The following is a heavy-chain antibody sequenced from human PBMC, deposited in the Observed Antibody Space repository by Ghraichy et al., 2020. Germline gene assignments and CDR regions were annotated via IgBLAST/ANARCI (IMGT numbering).Heavy chain of an antibody. CDR3: ARLGPMTKDY. CDR1: GGSFSGYY. J-gene: IGHJ4*02. CDR2: INHSGST. V-gene: IGHV4-34*01. D-gene: IGHD4-11*01. Sequence: SETLSLTCAVYGGSFSGYYWSWIRQPPGKGLEWIGEINHSGSTNYNPSLKSRVTISVDTSKNQFSLKLSSVTAADTAVYYCARLGPMTKDYWGQGTLVTVSS.